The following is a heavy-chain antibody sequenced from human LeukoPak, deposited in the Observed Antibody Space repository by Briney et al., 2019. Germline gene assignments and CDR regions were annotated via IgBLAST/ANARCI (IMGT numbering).Heavy chain of an antibody. J-gene: IGHJ4*02. V-gene: IGHV3-21*06. Sequence: PGGSLRLSCAASGFTFSTYSMNWFRQAPGRGLEWVSSISSSSSYIYHAASVKGRFTVSRDNAQNSLYLQMNSLRAEDTAVYYCAKTYDSTAYYYYFDSWGQGTLVTVSS. CDR2: ISSSSSYI. CDR1: GFTFSTYS. CDR3: AKTYDSTAYYYYFDS. D-gene: IGHD3-22*01.